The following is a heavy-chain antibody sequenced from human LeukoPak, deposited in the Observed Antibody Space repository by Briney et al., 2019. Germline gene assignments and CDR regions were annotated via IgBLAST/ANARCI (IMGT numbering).Heavy chain of an antibody. Sequence: GASVKVSCKASGYTFTSYDINWVRQATGQGLEWMGWMNTNSGNTGYAQKFQGRVTMTRNTSISTAYMELSSLRSEDTAVYCCARGREQWVVIGGYNWFDHWGQGTLVTVSS. CDR1: GYTFTSYD. CDR2: MNTNSGNT. CDR3: ARGREQWVVIGGYNWFDH. V-gene: IGHV1-8*01. D-gene: IGHD6-19*01. J-gene: IGHJ5*02.